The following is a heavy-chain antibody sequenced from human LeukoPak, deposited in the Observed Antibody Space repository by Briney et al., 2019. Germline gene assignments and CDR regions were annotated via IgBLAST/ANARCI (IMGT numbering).Heavy chain of an antibody. D-gene: IGHD3-22*01. CDR2: INPNSGGT. V-gene: IGHV1-2*02. J-gene: IGHJ3*02. CDR1: GYTFTGYY. Sequence: ASVKVSCKASGYTFTGYYMHRVRQAPGQGLEWMGWINPNSGGTNYAQKFQGRVTMTRDTSISTAYMELSRLRSDDTAVYYCARAGFYYDSSGYYPDAFDIWGQGTMVTVSS. CDR3: ARAGFYYDSSGYYPDAFDI.